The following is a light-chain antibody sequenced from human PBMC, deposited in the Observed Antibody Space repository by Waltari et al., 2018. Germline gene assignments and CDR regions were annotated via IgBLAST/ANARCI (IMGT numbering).Light chain of an antibody. CDR3: CSYAYSNSLV. Sequence: QSALTQPASVSGSPGQSITISCTGSSSDVGSYDLVSWYQVHPGEAPKLMIHEVTKRPSGVSNPFSGSKSGNTASLRISGLQAEGEADYYCCSYAYSNSLVFGGGTKLTVL. J-gene: IGLJ2*01. CDR1: SSDVGSYDL. CDR2: EVT. V-gene: IGLV2-23*02.